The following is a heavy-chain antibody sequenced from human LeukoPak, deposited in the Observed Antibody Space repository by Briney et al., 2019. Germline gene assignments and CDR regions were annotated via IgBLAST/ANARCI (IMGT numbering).Heavy chain of an antibody. D-gene: IGHD6-19*01. CDR2: IKSNTGGA. CDR1: GYPFTGYY. Sequence: ASVKVSCKASGYPFTGYYIQWVRQAPGQGLEWMGRIKSNTGGANYAQKFQGRVTLTRDTSITTAYMELSRLRPDDTAVYYCAREYNSGWSPWGQGTLVTVSS. CDR3: AREYNSGWSP. V-gene: IGHV1-2*06. J-gene: IGHJ5*02.